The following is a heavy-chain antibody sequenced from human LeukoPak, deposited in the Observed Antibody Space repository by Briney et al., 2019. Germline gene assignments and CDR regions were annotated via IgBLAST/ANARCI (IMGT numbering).Heavy chain of an antibody. V-gene: IGHV4-34*01. CDR1: GGSFSGYY. J-gene: IGHJ4*02. CDR2: INHSGST. CDR3: ARVSRGYYFDY. Sequence: SETLSLTCAVYGGSFSGYYWSWIRQPPGKGLEWIGEINHSGSTNYNPSLKSRVTISVDTSKNQFSLKLSSVTAADTAVYYCARVSRGYYFDYWGQGTLVTVSS.